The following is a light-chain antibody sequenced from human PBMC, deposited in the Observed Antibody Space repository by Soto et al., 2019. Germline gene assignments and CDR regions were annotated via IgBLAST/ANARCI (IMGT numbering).Light chain of an antibody. CDR2: DAS. Sequence: EIVMTQSPATLSVSPGEGPTLSCRASQGIGSTLAWYQHKPGQTPRLLIYDASTRATGVPARFSGSGSGTEFTLTINSLQSEDFAVYYCQRYNNWPLTFGGGTKVESK. CDR3: QRYNNWPLT. J-gene: IGKJ4*01. V-gene: IGKV3-15*01. CDR1: QGIGST.